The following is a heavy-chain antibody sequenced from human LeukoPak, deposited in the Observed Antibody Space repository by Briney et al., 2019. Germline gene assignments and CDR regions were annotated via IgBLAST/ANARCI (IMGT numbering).Heavy chain of an antibody. Sequence: KPSETLSLTCTVSGGSISSYYWSWIRQPPGKGLEWIGRIYTSGSTNYNPSPKSRVTISVDTSKNQFSLKLSSVTAADTAVYYCARDHIVVTPNAFDIWGQGTMVTVSS. CDR3: ARDHIVVTPNAFDI. D-gene: IGHD4-23*01. CDR2: IYTSGST. V-gene: IGHV4-4*08. J-gene: IGHJ3*02. CDR1: GGSISSYY.